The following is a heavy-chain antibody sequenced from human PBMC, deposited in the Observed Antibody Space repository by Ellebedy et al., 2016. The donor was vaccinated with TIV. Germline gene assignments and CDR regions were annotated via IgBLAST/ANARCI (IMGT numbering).Heavy chain of an antibody. J-gene: IGHJ4*02. D-gene: IGHD3-10*01. V-gene: IGHV3-74*01. CDR2: INTDGSTT. CDR3: ARGTPALVRGVSGPLDY. Sequence: PGGSLRLSCAASGFTFSNYWMHWVRQAPGKGLVWVSRINTDGSTTTYADSVKGRFTISRDTAKNTLYLQLNSLRAEETAVEYCARGTPALVRGVSGPLDYWGQGTLVTVSS. CDR1: GFTFSNYW.